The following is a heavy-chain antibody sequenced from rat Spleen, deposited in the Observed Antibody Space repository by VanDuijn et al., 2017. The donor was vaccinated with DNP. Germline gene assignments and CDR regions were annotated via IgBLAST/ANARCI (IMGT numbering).Heavy chain of an antibody. Sequence: EVQLQESGPGLVKSSQSLSLTCSVTGYSITSNYWAWIRKFPGNKMEWMGYISYSGYTGYNPSLKSRISITRDTSKNQFFLQLNSVTTEDTATYYCARGLNYGGYNYYWYFDFWGPGTMVTVSS. V-gene: IGHV3-1*01. J-gene: IGHJ1*01. CDR3: ARGLNYGGYNYYWYFDF. CDR2: ISYSGYT. CDR1: GYSITSNY. D-gene: IGHD1-11*01.